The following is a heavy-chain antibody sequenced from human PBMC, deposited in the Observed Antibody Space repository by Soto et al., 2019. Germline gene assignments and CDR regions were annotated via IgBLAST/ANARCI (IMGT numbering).Heavy chain of an antibody. CDR2: ISAYNGNT. CDR1: GYTFTSYY. D-gene: IGHD2-15*01. J-gene: IGHJ3*02. V-gene: IGHV1-18*04. CDR3: ARDENCSGGSCYSSAFDI. Sequence: GASVKLSCKASGYTFTSYYMHWVRQAPGQGLEWMGWISAYNGNTNYAQKLQGRVTMTTDTSTSTAYMELRSLRSDDTAVYYCARDENCSGGSCYSSAFDIWGQGTMVTVSS.